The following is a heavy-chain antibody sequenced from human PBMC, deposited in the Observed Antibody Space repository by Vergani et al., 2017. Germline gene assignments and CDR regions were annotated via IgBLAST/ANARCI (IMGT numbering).Heavy chain of an antibody. V-gene: IGHV1-18*01. J-gene: IGHJ6*03. CDR3: ASNSAASWGYYYMDV. Sequence: QVQLVQSGAEVKKPGASVKVSCKASGYTFRNYGISWVRQAPRQGLEWMVWTRTYNDYTNYTQKFQGRVTLTTDTSTNTAYMELRRLRYDDTAVYYCASNSAASWGYYYMDVWGKGTTVTVSS. CDR1: GYTFRNYG. CDR2: TRTYNDYT. D-gene: IGHD6-25*01.